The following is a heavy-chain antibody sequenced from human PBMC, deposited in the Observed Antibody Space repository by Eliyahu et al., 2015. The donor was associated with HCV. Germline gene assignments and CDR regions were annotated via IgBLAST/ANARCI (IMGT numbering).Heavy chain of an antibody. V-gene: IGHV4-39*02. J-gene: IGHJ4*02. Sequence: HLQLQESGPGLVKPSETLSLTCTVAGGSVNSRDXWAWIRXPPGKGREWIGTITYSGNTYYNPSLKSPVTIFVDTSKNHLSLKMNSVTAADTAVYFCARLRVDFYASGSNYYYFDYWGQGARVTVSS. CDR3: ARLRVDFYASGSNYYYFDY. D-gene: IGHD3-10*01. CDR2: ITYSGNT. CDR1: GGSVNSRDX.